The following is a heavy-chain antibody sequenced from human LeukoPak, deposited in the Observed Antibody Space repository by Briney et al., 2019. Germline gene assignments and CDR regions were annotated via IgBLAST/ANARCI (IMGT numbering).Heavy chain of an antibody. CDR2: INHSGST. Sequence: SKTLSLTCAVSGGSLSGCYWSWIRQPPGKGLEWIAEINHSGSTNYNPSLKSRVTISVDTSKNQFSLKLSSVTAADTAVYYCARRRTGYSSGWYLSYWGQGTLVTVSS. CDR3: ARRRTGYSSGWYLSY. J-gene: IGHJ4*02. CDR1: GGSLSGCY. V-gene: IGHV4-34*01. D-gene: IGHD6-19*01.